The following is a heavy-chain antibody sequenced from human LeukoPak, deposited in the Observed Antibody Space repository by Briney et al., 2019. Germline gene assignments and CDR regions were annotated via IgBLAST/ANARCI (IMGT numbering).Heavy chain of an antibody. CDR3: ARASVVAATNWFDP. D-gene: IGHD2-15*01. J-gene: IGHJ5*02. CDR1: GGSISSYY. V-gene: IGHV4-59*01. CDR2: IYYSGST. Sequence: PSETLSPTCTVSGGSISSYYWSWIRQPPGKGLEWIGYIYYSGSTNYNPSLKSRVTISVDTSKNQFSLKLSSVTAADTAVYYCARASVVAATNWFDPWGQGTLVTVSS.